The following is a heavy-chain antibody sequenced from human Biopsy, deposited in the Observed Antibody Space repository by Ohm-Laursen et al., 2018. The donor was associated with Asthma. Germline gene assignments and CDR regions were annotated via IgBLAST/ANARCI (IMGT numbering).Heavy chain of an antibody. V-gene: IGHV4-39*01. CDR1: NGSISSNFYY. D-gene: IGHD6-13*01. CDR3: ARQKLAAAEGPFDL. CDR2: IHKNGIG. Sequence: SDTLSLTCTVSNGSISSNFYYWGWIRQPPGKGLEWVGSIHKNGIGYYKSSLMSRLTISVDKSKNQFSLKVTSVTAAETAVYYCARQKLAAAEGPFDLWGQGTMVTVSS. J-gene: IGHJ3*01.